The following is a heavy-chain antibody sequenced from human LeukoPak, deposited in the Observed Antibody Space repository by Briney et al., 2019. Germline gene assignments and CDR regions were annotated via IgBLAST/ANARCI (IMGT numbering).Heavy chain of an antibody. Sequence: GGSLRLSCAASGFTFSSYSMNWDRQAPGKGLEWVSSISSSSSYIYYADSVKGRFTISRDNAKNSLHLQMNSLRAEDMALYYCAKDRLSGYSGGVIDYWGQGTLVTVSS. CDR1: GFTFSSYS. V-gene: IGHV3-21*04. CDR3: AKDRLSGYSGGVIDY. D-gene: IGHD5-12*01. J-gene: IGHJ4*02. CDR2: ISSSSSYI.